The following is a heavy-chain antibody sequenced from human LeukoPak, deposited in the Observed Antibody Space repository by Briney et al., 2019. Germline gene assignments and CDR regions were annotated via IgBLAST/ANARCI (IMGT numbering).Heavy chain of an antibody. V-gene: IGHV3-21*04. J-gene: IGHJ6*02. Sequence: PGGSLRLSCAASGFTFSSYSMNWVRQAPGKGLEWVSSISSSSSYIYYADSVKGRFTISRDNAKNSLYLQMNSLRAEDTALYYCAKDLSSTRFYYYGMDFWGQGTTVTVSS. CDR3: AKDLSSTRFYYYGMDF. CDR2: ISSSSSYI. CDR1: GFTFSSYS. D-gene: IGHD2-2*01.